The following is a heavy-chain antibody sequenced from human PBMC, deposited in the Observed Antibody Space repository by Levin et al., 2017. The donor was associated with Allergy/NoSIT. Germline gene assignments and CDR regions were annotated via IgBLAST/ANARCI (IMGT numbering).Heavy chain of an antibody. CDR1: GFTFSNYW. CDR2: TNSDGSST. V-gene: IGHV3-74*01. Sequence: GESLKISCVASGFTFSNYWMHWVRQAPGKGLVWVSRTNSDGSSTSYADSVKGRFTLSRDNAKNTRYLQMNSLRAEDTAVYHCVGRGVLFRSYHGMDVWGQGTTVTVSS. D-gene: IGHD2-15*01. J-gene: IGHJ6*02. CDR3: VGRGVLFRSYHGMDV.